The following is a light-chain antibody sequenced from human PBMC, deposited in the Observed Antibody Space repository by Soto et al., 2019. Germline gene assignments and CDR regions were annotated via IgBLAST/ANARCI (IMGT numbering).Light chain of an antibody. Sequence: EIVMTQSPATLSRSPGERATLSCRASQSVSSDLAWYQQKPGQAPRLLIYGAATRATGIPARFSGSGSGTEFTLTISSLEPEDFAVYYCQQRTDRPPWTFGQGTKVESK. CDR3: QQRTDRPPWT. V-gene: IGKV3-15*01. CDR1: QSVSSD. CDR2: GAA. J-gene: IGKJ1*01.